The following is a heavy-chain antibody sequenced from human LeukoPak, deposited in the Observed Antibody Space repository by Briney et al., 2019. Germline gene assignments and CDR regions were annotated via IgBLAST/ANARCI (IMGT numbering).Heavy chain of an antibody. D-gene: IGHD6-13*01. CDR2: ISSSGSML. V-gene: IGHV3-11*04. Sequence: PGGSLRLSCTVSGFTFSDYYMSWVRQAPGKGLEWVSYISSSGSMLHYADSVEGRFTISRDNGKSSLYLQMSSLRVEDTAVYYCTRRPYSSSWYYFDYWGQGTLVTVSS. J-gene: IGHJ4*02. CDR1: GFTFSDYY. CDR3: TRRPYSSSWYYFDY.